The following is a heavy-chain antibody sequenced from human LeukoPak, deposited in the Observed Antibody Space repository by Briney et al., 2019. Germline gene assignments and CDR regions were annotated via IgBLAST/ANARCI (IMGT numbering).Heavy chain of an antibody. V-gene: IGHV4-61*02. Sequence: SQTLSLTCTVSGGSISSGSYYWSWIRQPAGKGLEWIGRIYTSGSTNYNPSLKSRVTISVDTSKNQFSLKLSSATAADTAVYYCARGVYGGTNWFDPWGQGTLVTVSS. CDR1: GGSISSGSYY. CDR3: ARGVYGGTNWFDP. J-gene: IGHJ5*02. CDR2: IYTSGST. D-gene: IGHD3-16*01.